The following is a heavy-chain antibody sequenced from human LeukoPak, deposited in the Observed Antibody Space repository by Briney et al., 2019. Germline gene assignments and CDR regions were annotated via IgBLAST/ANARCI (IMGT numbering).Heavy chain of an antibody. V-gene: IGHV4-30-2*01. CDR1: GGSISGSGYY. D-gene: IGHD1-26*01. CDR2: IYHTGST. J-gene: IGHJ5*02. CDR3: ARGGVGPTTNWFDP. Sequence: SETLSLTCTVSGGSISGSGYYWSWIRQPPGKGLEWIGYIYHTGSTYYNPSLASRVTISVDRSKNQFSLRLTSVTAADTAVFYCARGGVGPTTNWFDPWGQGTLVTVSS.